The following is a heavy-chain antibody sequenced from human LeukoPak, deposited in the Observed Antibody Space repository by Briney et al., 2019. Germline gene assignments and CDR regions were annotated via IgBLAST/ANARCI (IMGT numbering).Heavy chain of an antibody. Sequence: GGSLRLSCAASGFTVSSNYKSWVRQAPGKGLEWVSVIYSGGSTYYADSVKGRFTISRDNSKNTLYLQMNSLRAEDTAVYYCAREDYYDSSGFGGGYWGQGTLVTVSS. J-gene: IGHJ4*02. D-gene: IGHD3-22*01. CDR2: IYSGGST. V-gene: IGHV3-53*01. CDR3: AREDYYDSSGFGGGY. CDR1: GFTVSSNY.